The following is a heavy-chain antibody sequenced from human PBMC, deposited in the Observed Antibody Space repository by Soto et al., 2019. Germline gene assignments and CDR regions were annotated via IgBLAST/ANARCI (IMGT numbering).Heavy chain of an antibody. J-gene: IGHJ4*02. CDR3: ARPSPAVVTTYFDY. Sequence: QVQLQESGPGLVKPSETLSLPCTVSGGSISSYYWSWIRQPPGKGLEWIGYIYYSGSTNYNPSLKSRVTISVDTSKNQFSLKPSSVTAADTAVYYCARPSPAVVTTYFDYWGRGTLVTVSS. CDR2: IYYSGST. CDR1: GGSISSYY. D-gene: IGHD1-1*01. V-gene: IGHV4-59*01.